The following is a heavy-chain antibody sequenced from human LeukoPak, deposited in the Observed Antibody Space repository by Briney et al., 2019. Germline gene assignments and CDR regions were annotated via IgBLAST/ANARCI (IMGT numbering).Heavy chain of an antibody. CDR3: ARDRLQLWEGAHWFDP. CDR1: GGTFSSYA. V-gene: IGHV1-69*13. Sequence: SVKVSCKASGGTFSSYAISWVRQAPGQELEWMGGIIPIFGTANYAQKFQGRVTITADESTSTAYMELSRLRSDDTAVYYCARDRLQLWEGAHWFDPWGQGTLVTVSS. J-gene: IGHJ5*02. CDR2: IIPIFGTA. D-gene: IGHD5-18*01.